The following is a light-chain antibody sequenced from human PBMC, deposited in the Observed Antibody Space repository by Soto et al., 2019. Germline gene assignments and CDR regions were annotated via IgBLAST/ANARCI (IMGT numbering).Light chain of an antibody. J-gene: IGKJ1*01. CDR3: QQYSNLWT. V-gene: IGKV3-11*01. Sequence: DIVLTQSPATLSLSPGERATLSCRASQSVSSYLAWYQQRPGQAPRLLIYGASRRATGIPDRFSGSGSGTDFTLSISRLEPEDFAVYYCQQYSNLWTFGQGTKVDIK. CDR1: QSVSSY. CDR2: GAS.